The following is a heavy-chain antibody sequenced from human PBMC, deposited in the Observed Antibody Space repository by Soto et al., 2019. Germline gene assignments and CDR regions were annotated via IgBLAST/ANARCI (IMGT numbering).Heavy chain of an antibody. V-gene: IGHV3-7*01. CDR1: GFTFSSYW. CDR3: AREGQEQWLVLYYNSMDV. D-gene: IGHD6-19*01. J-gene: IGHJ6*03. CDR2: IKQDGSEK. Sequence: EVQLVESGGGLVQPGGSLRLSCAAAGFTFSSYWMSWVRQAPGKGLEWVANIKQDGSEKYYVDSVKGRFTLTRDNAKNTLYLQMNSLRAADTAVYYCAREGQEQWLVLYYNSMDVWAKGPRSPSP.